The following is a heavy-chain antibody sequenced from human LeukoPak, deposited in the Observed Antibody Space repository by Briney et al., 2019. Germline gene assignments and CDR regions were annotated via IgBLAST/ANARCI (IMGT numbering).Heavy chain of an antibody. CDR2: INHSGST. CDR1: GGSFSGYY. V-gene: IGHV4-34*01. Sequence: SETLSLTCAVYGGSFSGYYWSWIRQPPGKGLEWIGEINHSGSTNYNPSLMSRVTISVDTSKNQFSLKLSSVTAADTAVYFCARHPTKWELRLSLDYWGQGTLVTVSS. J-gene: IGHJ4*02. CDR3: ARHPTKWELRLSLDY. D-gene: IGHD1-26*01.